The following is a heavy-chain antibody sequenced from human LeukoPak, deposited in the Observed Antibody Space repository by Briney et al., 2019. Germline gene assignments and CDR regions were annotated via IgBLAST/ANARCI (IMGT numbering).Heavy chain of an antibody. V-gene: IGHV1-46*01. J-gene: IGHJ4*02. CDR1: GYIFTSDY. Sequence: ASVMVSCKASGYIFTSDYIHWVRQAPGQGLEWMGMIYPRDGSTSYAQKFQGRVTVTRDTSTSTVHMELSGLRSEDTAVYYCARDQEGFDYWGQGTLVTVSS. CDR3: ARDQEGFDY. CDR2: IYPRDGST.